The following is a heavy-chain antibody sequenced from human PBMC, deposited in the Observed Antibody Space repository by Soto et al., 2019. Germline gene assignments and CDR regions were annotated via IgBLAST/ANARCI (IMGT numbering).Heavy chain of an antibody. Sequence: SGGSLRLSCAASGFTFSSYAMSWVRRAPGKGLEWVSAISGSGGSTYYADSVKGRFTISRDNSKNTLYLQMNSLRAEDTAVYYCAKDWAAAYYYDSSGPPDAFDIWGQGTMVTVSS. CDR2: ISGSGGST. J-gene: IGHJ3*02. CDR1: GFTFSSYA. V-gene: IGHV3-23*01. CDR3: AKDWAAAYYYDSSGPPDAFDI. D-gene: IGHD3-22*01.